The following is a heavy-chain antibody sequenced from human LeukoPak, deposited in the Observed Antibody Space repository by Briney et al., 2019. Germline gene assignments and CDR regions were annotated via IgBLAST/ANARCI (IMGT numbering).Heavy chain of an antibody. Sequence: SETLSLTCTVSGGSISSYYWSWIRQPPGKGLEWIGYIYYSGSTNYNPSLKSRVTISVDTSKNQFSLKLSSVTAADTAVYYCARLPYSYCSGGSCYSAWWFDPWGQGTLVTVSS. D-gene: IGHD2-15*01. J-gene: IGHJ5*02. CDR2: IYYSGST. CDR3: ARLPYSYCSGGSCYSAWWFDP. V-gene: IGHV4-59*08. CDR1: GGSISSYY.